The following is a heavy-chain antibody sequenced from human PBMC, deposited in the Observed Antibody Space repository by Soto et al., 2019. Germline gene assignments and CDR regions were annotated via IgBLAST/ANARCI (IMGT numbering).Heavy chain of an antibody. CDR1: GFTFSSYG. CDR2: ISYDGSNK. V-gene: IGHV3-30*18. D-gene: IGHD6-13*01. CDR3: SKELNPYERSWYDY. Sequence: PGGSLRLSCAASGFTFSSYGMHWVRQAPGKGLEWVAVISYDGSNKYYADSVKGRFTISRDNSKNPLYLQMNSLRAEDTAVYYLSKELNPYERSWYDYWPEGPLLTV. J-gene: IGHJ4*02.